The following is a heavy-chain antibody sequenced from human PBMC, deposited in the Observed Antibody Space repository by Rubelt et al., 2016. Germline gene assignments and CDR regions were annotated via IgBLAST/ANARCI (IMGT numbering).Heavy chain of an antibody. D-gene: IGHD3-10*01. V-gene: IGHV1-18*01. J-gene: IGHJ4*02. CDR1: GYTFTSYG. CDR3: ARDPLPVRGVIMTPTH. CDR2: ISAYHGNT. Sequence: QVQLVQSGAEVKKPGASVKVSCKASGYTFTSYGISWVRQAPGQGLEWMGWISAYHGNTNYAQKLQGRVTRTTDTATSTAYMELRSLRSDDTAVYYCARDPLPVRGVIMTPTHWGQGTLVTVSS.